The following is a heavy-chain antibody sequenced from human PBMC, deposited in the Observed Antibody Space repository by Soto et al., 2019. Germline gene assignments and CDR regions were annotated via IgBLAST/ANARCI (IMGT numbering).Heavy chain of an antibody. CDR3: ATKGRWYVGYYYYGMDV. CDR2: FDPEDGET. J-gene: IGHJ6*02. D-gene: IGHD6-13*01. Sequence: ASVKVSCEVSGYTLTELSMHCVRQAPGKGLEWMGGFDPEDGETIYAQKFQGRVTMTEDTSTDTAYMELSSLRSEDTAVYYCATKGRWYVGYYYYGMDVWGQGTTVTVS. CDR1: GYTLTELS. V-gene: IGHV1-24*01.